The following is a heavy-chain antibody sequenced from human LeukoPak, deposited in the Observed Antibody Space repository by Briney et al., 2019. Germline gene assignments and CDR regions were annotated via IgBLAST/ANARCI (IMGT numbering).Heavy chain of an antibody. CDR1: GFSFSSYA. Sequence: PGGSLRLSCATSGFSFSSYAMSWVRQAPGKGLEWVSAMSSSDDGRYYAASVRGRFTISRDNSKNTLYLQMNSLRAEDTAVYYCAKCGLHTYGLYLYWGQGTLVTISS. V-gene: IGHV3-23*01. D-gene: IGHD5-18*01. J-gene: IGHJ4*02. CDR2: MSSSDDGR. CDR3: AKCGLHTYGLYLY.